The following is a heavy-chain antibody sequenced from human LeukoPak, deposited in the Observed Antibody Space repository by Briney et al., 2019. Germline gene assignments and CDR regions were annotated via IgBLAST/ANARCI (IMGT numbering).Heavy chain of an antibody. CDR1: GSTFSSYA. D-gene: IGHD2-15*01. Sequence: GGSLRLSCAASGSTFSSYAMHWVRQAPGKGLEWVAVISYDGSNKYYADSVKGRFTISRDNSKNTLYLQMNSLRAEDTAVYYCARGGLTPVDYWGQGTLVTVSS. CDR3: ARGGLTPVDY. CDR2: ISYDGSNK. J-gene: IGHJ4*02. V-gene: IGHV3-30*04.